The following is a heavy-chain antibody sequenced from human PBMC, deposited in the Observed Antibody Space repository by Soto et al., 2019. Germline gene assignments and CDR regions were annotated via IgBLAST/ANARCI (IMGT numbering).Heavy chain of an antibody. CDR1: RFSVTNNKY. V-gene: IGHV4-4*02. J-gene: IGHJ3*01. D-gene: IGHD2-15*01. Sequence: QAQLQESGPGLVRPSGTLSLTRTVSRFSVTNNKYWNRVRQSPGKALEWIGETYHSGATYYNPSLRGRASISMDMSKDQISLNLASVTAAATAVYYCARDSRYCTDGGCSIMRDAFDVWGQGTLVTVSS. CDR2: TYHSGAT. CDR3: ARDSRYCTDGGCSIMRDAFDV.